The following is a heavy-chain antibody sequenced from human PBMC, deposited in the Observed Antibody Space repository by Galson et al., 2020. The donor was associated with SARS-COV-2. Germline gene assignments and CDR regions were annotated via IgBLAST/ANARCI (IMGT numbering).Heavy chain of an antibody. D-gene: IGHD4-17*01. CDR3: ARGRPVTTVYYYYYYVDV. Sequence: SETLSLTCAVYGVSFSGYYWSWIRQPPGKGLEWIGAINHSGSTNYNPSPKSRVTISVDTSKNQFSLKLSAVTAADTAVYYCARGRPVTTVYYYYYYVDVWGKGTTVTVSS. J-gene: IGHJ6*03. CDR1: GVSFSGYY. CDR2: INHSGST. V-gene: IGHV4-34*01.